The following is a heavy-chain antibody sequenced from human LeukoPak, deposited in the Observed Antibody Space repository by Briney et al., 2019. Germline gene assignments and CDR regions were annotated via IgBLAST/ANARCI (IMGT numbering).Heavy chain of an antibody. D-gene: IGHD2-21*02. CDR2: INQDGSKK. V-gene: IGHV3-7*01. CDR3: AKWGPYCVGDYCPALDS. Sequence: GRSLRLSCAASGFTFSSYGMHWVRQAPGKGLEWVANINQDGSKKRYADSMKGRFTISRDNAKESLYLQLNSLRAEDTAVYYCAKWGPYCVGDYCPALDSWGPGTLVTVSS. J-gene: IGHJ4*02. CDR1: GFTFSSYG.